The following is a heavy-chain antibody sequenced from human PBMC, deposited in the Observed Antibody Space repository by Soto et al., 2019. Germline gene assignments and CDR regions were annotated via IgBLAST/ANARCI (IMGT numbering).Heavy chain of an antibody. V-gene: IGHV1-18*01. CDR1: GYTFTNYG. CDR3: ARDQGANLYFDY. CDR2: ISAHTGNT. D-gene: IGHD7-27*01. J-gene: IGHJ4*02. Sequence: QVQLVQSGAEVKKPGASVKVSCKASGYTFTNYGISWVQQAPGQGLEWMGWISAHTGNTKYAQKLQGRVTMTTDPSTSTAYMDLRSLRSDDTAVYYCARDQGANLYFDYWGQGTLVTVSS.